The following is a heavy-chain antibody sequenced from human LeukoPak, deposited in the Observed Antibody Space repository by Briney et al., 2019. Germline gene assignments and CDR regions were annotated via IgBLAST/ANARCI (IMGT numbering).Heavy chain of an antibody. V-gene: IGHV3-23*01. Sequence: GGSLRLSCAASGFTFSSYAMSWVRQAPGKGMEWVSGISGSGGSTYYADSVKGRFTISRDNSKNTLYLQMTSLRAEDTAVYYCAKDQVWIVVGSFDYWGQGTRVTVSS. D-gene: IGHD3-22*01. CDR3: AKDQVWIVVGSFDY. CDR2: ISGSGGST. J-gene: IGHJ4*02. CDR1: GFTFSSYA.